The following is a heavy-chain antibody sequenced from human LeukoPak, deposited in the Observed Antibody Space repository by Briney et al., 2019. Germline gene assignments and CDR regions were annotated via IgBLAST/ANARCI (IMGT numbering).Heavy chain of an antibody. V-gene: IGHV4-38-2*02. CDR3: ASRNRLDY. D-gene: IGHD1-14*01. CDR1: GYSISSGYY. J-gene: IGHJ4*02. Sequence: SETLSLTCTVSGYSISSGYYWGWIRQPPGKGLEWIGSIYHSGSTNYNPSLKSRVTISVDKSKNQFSLKLTSVTAADTAVYYCASRNRLDYWGQGTLVTVSS. CDR2: IYHSGST.